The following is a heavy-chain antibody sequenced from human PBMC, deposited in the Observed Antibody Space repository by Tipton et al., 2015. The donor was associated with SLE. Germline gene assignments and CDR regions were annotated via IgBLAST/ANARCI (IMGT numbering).Heavy chain of an antibody. CDR1: GFTFDDYA. J-gene: IGHJ6*02. Sequence: RSLRLSCAASGFTFDDYAMHWVRQAPGKGLEWVSGISWNSGSIGYADSVKGRFTISRDNAKNSLYLQMNSLRAEDTALYYCAKGSNGMDVWGQGTTVTVSS. CDR2: ISWNSGSI. V-gene: IGHV3-9*01. CDR3: AKGSNGMDV.